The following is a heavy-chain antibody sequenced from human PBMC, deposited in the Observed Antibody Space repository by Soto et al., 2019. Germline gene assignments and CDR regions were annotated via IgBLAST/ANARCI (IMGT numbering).Heavy chain of an antibody. CDR3: ARSEAAADPFDY. Sequence: PGGSLRLSCAASGFNFRSYGMHWVRQAPGKGLEWVAVIWYDGSNKYYADSVKGRFTISRDNSKNTLYLQMNSLRAEDTAVYYCARSEAAADPFDYWGQGTLVTVSS. CDR2: IWYDGSNK. CDR1: GFNFRSYG. D-gene: IGHD6-13*01. V-gene: IGHV3-33*01. J-gene: IGHJ4*02.